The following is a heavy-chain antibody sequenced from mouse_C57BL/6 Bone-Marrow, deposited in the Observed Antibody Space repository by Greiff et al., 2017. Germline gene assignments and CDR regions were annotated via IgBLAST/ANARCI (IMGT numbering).Heavy chain of an antibody. CDR1: GYTFTDHT. J-gene: IGHJ3*01. Sequence: VQLQQSDAELVKPGASVKISCKVSGYTFTDHTIHWMKQRPEQGLEWIGYIYPRDGSNKYNEKFKGKATLTADKSSSTAYMQLNSLTSEDSAVYFFARRRRKYSNHGAWFAYWGQGTLVTVSA. D-gene: IGHD2-5*01. CDR2: IYPRDGSN. CDR3: ARRRRKYSNHGAWFAY. V-gene: IGHV1-78*01.